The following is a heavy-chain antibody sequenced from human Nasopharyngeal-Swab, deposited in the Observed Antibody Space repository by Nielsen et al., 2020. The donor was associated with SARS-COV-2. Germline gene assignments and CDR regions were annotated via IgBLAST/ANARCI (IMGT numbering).Heavy chain of an antibody. CDR1: GYTFSDYF. Sequence: ASVKVSCKASGYTFSDYFMHWVRQSPGQGLEWMAMINPGAGIKIYAQRFQGRVTMTSDTSTSTLFLELGSLRSEDTAVYYCARDYGDFGDYVFDYWGQGTLVTVSS. J-gene: IGHJ4*02. V-gene: IGHV1-46*01. CDR2: INPGAGIK. CDR3: ARDYGDFGDYVFDY. D-gene: IGHD4-17*01.